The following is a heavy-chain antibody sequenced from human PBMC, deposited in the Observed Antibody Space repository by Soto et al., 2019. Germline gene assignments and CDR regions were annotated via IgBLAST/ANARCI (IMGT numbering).Heavy chain of an antibody. D-gene: IGHD3-3*01. CDR3: ARARAIRFLGGMDV. CDR1: GFTFSSYA. J-gene: IGHJ6*02. CDR2: ISYDGSNK. Sequence: QVQLVESGGGVVQPGRSLRLSCAASGFTFSSYAMHWVRQAPGKWLERVAVISYDGSNKYYADSVKGRFTISIDNSKNTLYLQMNSLRAEDEAVYYCARARAIRFLGGMDVWGQGTTVTVSS. V-gene: IGHV3-30-3*01.